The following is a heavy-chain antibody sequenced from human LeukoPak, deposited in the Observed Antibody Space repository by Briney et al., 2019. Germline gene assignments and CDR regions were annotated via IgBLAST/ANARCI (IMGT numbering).Heavy chain of an antibody. D-gene: IGHD3-10*01. CDR2: INGHGSET. CDR3: AGAGDPGSVDY. Sequence: GGSLRLSCAASGFTFSPHWMSWVRQAPGEGLEWVANINGHGSETYYVDSVKGRFTVSRDNAKNSLFLQMNSLRAEDTAVYYCAGAGDPGSVDYWGQGTLVTVSS. CDR1: GFTFSPHW. V-gene: IGHV3-7*01. J-gene: IGHJ4*02.